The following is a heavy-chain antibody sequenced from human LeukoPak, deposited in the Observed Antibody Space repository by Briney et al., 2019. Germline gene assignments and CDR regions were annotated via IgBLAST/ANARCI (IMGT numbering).Heavy chain of an antibody. CDR1: GGSISSSSYY. D-gene: IGHD2-2*01. CDR3: ARIYCSSPSCNGEGFDP. J-gene: IGHJ5*02. CDR2: IYYSGST. Sequence: SETLSLTCTVSGGSISSSSYYWGWIRQPPGKGLEWIGSIYYSGSTYYNPSLKSRVTISVDTSKNQFSLKLSSVTAADTAVYYCARIYCSSPSCNGEGFDPWGQGTLVTVSS. V-gene: IGHV4-39*01.